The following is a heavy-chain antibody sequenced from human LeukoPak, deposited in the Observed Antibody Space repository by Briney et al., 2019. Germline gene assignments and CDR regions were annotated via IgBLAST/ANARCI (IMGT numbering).Heavy chain of an antibody. CDR1: GFTFSGYA. J-gene: IGHJ4*02. V-gene: IGHV3-23*01. D-gene: IGHD3-22*01. CDR2: ISGSGGTS. Sequence: GGSLRLSCAASGFTFSGYAMTWVRQAPGKGLEWVSGISGSGGTSNSADSVKGRFTISRDNSKNTLYLQVSSLRAEDTAVYYCAKTNGYYSDWGQGTLVTVSS. CDR3: AKTNGYYSD.